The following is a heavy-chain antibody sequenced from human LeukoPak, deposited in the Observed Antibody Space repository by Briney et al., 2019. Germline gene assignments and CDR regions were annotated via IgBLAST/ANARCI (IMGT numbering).Heavy chain of an antibody. D-gene: IGHD3-16*01. CDR2: ISGSSSNT. Sequence: ASVKVSCKAYGYTFMSHGISWVRQAPGQGLEWMGWISGSSSNTDYAQRLQGRVTMTTDTSTTTAYMELRSLRSDDTAVYYCARATGTWGHDGFDIWGQGTMVTVSS. V-gene: IGHV1-18*01. J-gene: IGHJ3*02. CDR3: ARATGTWGHDGFDI. CDR1: GYTFMSHG.